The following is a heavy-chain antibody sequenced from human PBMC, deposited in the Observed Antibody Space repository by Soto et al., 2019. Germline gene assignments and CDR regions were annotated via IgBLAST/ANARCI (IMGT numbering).Heavy chain of an antibody. CDR2: IYDSGSS. CDR3: ARATQYYFDTSGYPTGPHWAFDI. J-gene: IGHJ3*02. V-gene: IGHV4-30-2*01. CDR1: GGSISSGGSS. D-gene: IGHD3-22*01. Sequence: SETLSLTCAVSGGSISSGGSSWSWIRQPPGKGLEWIGYIYDSGSSYYNPSLKSRVTISVDRSRNQFSLRLSSVTAADTAVYYCARATQYYFDTSGYPTGPHWAFDIWGQGTRVT.